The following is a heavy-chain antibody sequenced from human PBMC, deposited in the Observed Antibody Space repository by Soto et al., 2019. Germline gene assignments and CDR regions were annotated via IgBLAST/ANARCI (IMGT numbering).Heavy chain of an antibody. CDR1: GFTFSSYG. J-gene: IGHJ2*01. Sequence: QVQLVESGGGVVQPGRSLRLSCAASGFTFSSYGMHWVRQAPGKGLEWGAVIWYDGSNKYYADSVKGRFTISRDNSKNTMYQQMNSLRAEDTAVYYCARGRCCSGRSCYSDWYFDLWGRGTLVTVSS. V-gene: IGHV3-33*01. D-gene: IGHD2-15*01. CDR3: ARGRCCSGRSCYSDWYFDL. CDR2: IWYDGSNK.